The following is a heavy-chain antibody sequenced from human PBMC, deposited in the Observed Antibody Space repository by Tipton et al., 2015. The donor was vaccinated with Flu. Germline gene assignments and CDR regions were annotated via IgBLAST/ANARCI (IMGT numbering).Heavy chain of an antibody. J-gene: IGHJ6*02. Sequence: GLVKPSETLSLTCSVSGGSMSRYYWNWIRQSPVKGLEWIGFVYYSGSTDYTDYSPSFKSRVTISVDTSKNQFSLKLSSVTAADTAVYYCARHPMVRDLLIYGMDVWGQGTTVTVSS. CDR3: ARHPMVRDLLIYGMDV. CDR2: VYYSGSTDYT. V-gene: IGHV4-59*08. CDR1: GGSMSRYY. D-gene: IGHD3-10*01.